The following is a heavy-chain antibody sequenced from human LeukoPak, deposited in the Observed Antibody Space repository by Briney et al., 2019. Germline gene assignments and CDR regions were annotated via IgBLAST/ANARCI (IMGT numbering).Heavy chain of an antibody. D-gene: IGHD1/OR15-1a*01. V-gene: IGHV4-34*01. CDR3: ASNPRWNTYYFDY. CDR1: GGSFSGYY. CDR2: INHSGST. J-gene: IGHJ4*02. Sequence: TSETLSLTCAVYGGSFSGYYWSWIRQPPGKGLEWIGEINHSGSTNYNPSLKSRVTISVDTSKNQFSLKLSSVTAADTAVYYCASNPRWNTYYFDYWGQGTLVTVSS.